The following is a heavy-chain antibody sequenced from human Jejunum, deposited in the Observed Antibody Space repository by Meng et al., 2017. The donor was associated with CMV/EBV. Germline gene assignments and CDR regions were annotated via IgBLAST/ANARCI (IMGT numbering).Heavy chain of an antibody. D-gene: IGHD3-3*01. J-gene: IGHJ6*02. V-gene: IGHV3-49*02. Sequence: WVRQAPGKGLEWVGFIRSKAYGGTTEYAASVKGRFTISRDDSKSIAYLQMNSLKTEDTAVYYCSRSRQTITISGVIICCYGRDVWGQGTTVTVSS. CDR3: SRSRQTITISGVIICCYGRDV. CDR2: IRSKAYGGTT.